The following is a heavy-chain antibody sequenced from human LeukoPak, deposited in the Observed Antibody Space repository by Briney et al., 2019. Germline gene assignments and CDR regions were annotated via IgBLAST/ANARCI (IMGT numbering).Heavy chain of an antibody. CDR3: ARERVSGEQQLVLYY. CDR2: ISSSSSYI. J-gene: IGHJ4*02. V-gene: IGHV3-21*01. CDR1: GFTFSSYS. D-gene: IGHD6-13*01. Sequence: PGGSLRLSCAASGFTFSSYSMNWVRQAPGKGLEWVSSISSSSSYIYYADSVKGRFTISRDNVKNSLYLQMYSLRAEDTAVYYCARERVSGEQQLVLYYWGQGTLVTVSS.